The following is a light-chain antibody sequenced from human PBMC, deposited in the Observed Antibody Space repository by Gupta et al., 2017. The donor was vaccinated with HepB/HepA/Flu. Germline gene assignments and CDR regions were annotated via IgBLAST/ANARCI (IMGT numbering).Light chain of an antibody. J-gene: IGKJ2*01. Sequence: NVLTQSPGTLSLSPGERVTLSCRATQSLNNDYLAWYQQKPGQAPRLLIYGASIRATGISDRFSGSGSGTDXTLTISXLESEDFAMYYCQQYGGSPLYTFGXGTKLEIK. CDR1: QSLNNDY. CDR2: GAS. V-gene: IGKV3-20*01. CDR3: QQYGGSPLYT.